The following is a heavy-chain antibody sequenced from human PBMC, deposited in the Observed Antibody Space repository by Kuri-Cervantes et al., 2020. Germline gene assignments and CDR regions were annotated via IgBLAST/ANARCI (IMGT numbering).Heavy chain of an antibody. D-gene: IGHD2-2*02. J-gene: IGHJ5*02. CDR2: IIPIFGTA. CDR3: ARSEAIPAGVGDWFDP. Sequence: SVKVSCKASGGTFSSHAISWVRQAPGQGLEWMGGIIPIFGTANYAQKFQGRVTVTTDESTSTAYMELSSLRSEDTAVYYCARSEAIPAGVGDWFDPWGQGILVTVSS. CDR1: GGTFSSHA. V-gene: IGHV1-69*05.